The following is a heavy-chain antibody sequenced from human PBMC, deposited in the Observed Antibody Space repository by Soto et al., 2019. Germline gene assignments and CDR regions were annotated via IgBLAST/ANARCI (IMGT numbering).Heavy chain of an antibody. J-gene: IGHJ3*02. CDR3: ARVELDSSVHVVAFDR. Sequence: SEPLSLTCAVSGGSISSSNWRSWDRQPPGKGLEWIGEIYHSGSTNYNPSLKSRVTISVDKSKNQFSLKLSSLTAADTAVYYCARVELDSSVHVVAFDRWGPGTMVAVSS. V-gene: IGHV4-4*02. CDR2: IYHSGST. D-gene: IGHD3-22*01. CDR1: GGSISSSNW.